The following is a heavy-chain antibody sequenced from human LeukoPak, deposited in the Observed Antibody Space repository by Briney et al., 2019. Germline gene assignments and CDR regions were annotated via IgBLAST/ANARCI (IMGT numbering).Heavy chain of an antibody. CDR1: GFTFTNAW. Sequence: GGSLRLSCAASGFTFTNAWMTWVRQAPGKGLEWVGRIKSKGDGETTDYAAPVKGRFIMSRDDAKATLYLQMNSLNAEDTAVYYCATDVGLTMIRGVIVHWGQGALVTVSS. D-gene: IGHD3-10*01. J-gene: IGHJ4*02. CDR2: IKSKGDGETT. V-gene: IGHV3-15*01. CDR3: ATDVGLTMIRGVIVH.